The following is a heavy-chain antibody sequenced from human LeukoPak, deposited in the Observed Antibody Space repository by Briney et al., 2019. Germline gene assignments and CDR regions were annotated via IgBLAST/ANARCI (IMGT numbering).Heavy chain of an antibody. CDR3: VRDWVRYYYYMDV. V-gene: IGHV3-48*01. Sequence: GGSLRLSCAASGFTFSSYSMNWVRQAPGKGLEWVSYISSSSSTIYYADSVKGRFTISRDNAKNSLYLQMNSLRAEDTAVYYCVRDWVRYYYYMDVWGKGTTVAVSS. CDR2: ISSSSSTI. CDR1: GFTFSSYS. J-gene: IGHJ6*03. D-gene: IGHD3-16*01.